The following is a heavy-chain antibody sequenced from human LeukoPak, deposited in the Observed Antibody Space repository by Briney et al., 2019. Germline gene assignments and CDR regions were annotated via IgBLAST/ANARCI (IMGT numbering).Heavy chain of an antibody. CDR2: ISSTSSTI. CDR3: ARGFRYSNYFDY. D-gene: IGHD4-11*01. Sequence: PGGSLRLSCTASGFTFSSSAMNWVRHIPGKRLEWLSYISSTSSTIYYADSVKGRFTVSRDNAKNSLYLQMNSLRAEDTAVYYCARGFRYSNYFDYWGQGTLVTVSS. V-gene: IGHV3-48*01. CDR1: GFTFSSSA. J-gene: IGHJ4*02.